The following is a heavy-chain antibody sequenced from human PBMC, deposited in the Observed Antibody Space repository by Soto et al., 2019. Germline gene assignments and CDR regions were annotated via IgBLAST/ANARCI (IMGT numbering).Heavy chain of an antibody. J-gene: IGHJ6*01. D-gene: IGHD5-18*01. Sequence: PSETLSLTCTVSGGSISSGDYYWSWIRQPPGKGLEWIGYIYYSGSTYYNPSLKSRVTISVDTSKNQFSLKLSSVTAADTAVYYCARGRRIQLWFEVYYYYGMDVWGQGTKVTVPQ. CDR3: ARGRRIQLWFEVYYYYGMDV. CDR1: GGSISSGDYY. CDR2: IYYSGST. V-gene: IGHV4-30-4*01.